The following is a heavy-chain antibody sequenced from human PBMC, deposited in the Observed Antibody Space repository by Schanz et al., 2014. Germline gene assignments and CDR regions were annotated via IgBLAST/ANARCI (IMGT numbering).Heavy chain of an antibody. D-gene: IGHD2-2*01. Sequence: QVLLVQSGAEVKQPGASVKVSCKASGYTFTGYYIHWVRQAPGQGFEWMGWINPLSGATDYAPTIQGRASMTRDTSISTAYMEGTSLVSSDTAVYYCARREPSCSNNACYHGWFAPRGQGTLVTVSS. CDR3: ARREPSCSNNACYHGWFAP. J-gene: IGHJ5*02. CDR1: GYTFTGYY. V-gene: IGHV1-2*02. CDR2: INPLSGAT.